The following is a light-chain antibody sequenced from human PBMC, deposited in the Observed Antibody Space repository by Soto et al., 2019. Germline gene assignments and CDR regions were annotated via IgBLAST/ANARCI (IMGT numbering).Light chain of an antibody. CDR3: QQSYSSTRT. V-gene: IGKV1-39*01. Sequence: DIQMTQSPSSLFASVRDSVTITCRASQSIADYLNWYQQKPGKAPKLXIYTASTLQSGVPSRFSGSGAGTDFTRTISSLQPEDFATYYCQQSYSSTRTFGQGTKVDIK. CDR2: TAS. CDR1: QSIADY. J-gene: IGKJ1*01.